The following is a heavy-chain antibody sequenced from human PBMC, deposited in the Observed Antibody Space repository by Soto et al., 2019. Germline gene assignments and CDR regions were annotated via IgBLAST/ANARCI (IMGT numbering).Heavy chain of an antibody. J-gene: IGHJ6*02. CDR1: GFTFSDYY. V-gene: IGHV3-11*01. D-gene: IGHD4-17*01. Sequence: GGSLSLSCAASGFTFSDYYMSWIRQAPGKGLEWVSYISSSGSTIYYADSVKGRFTISRDNAKNSLYLQMSSLRSEDTAVYYCAAVLPEVRWDYYGMDVWGPGTTVTVSS. CDR3: AAVLPEVRWDYYGMDV. CDR2: ISSSGSTI.